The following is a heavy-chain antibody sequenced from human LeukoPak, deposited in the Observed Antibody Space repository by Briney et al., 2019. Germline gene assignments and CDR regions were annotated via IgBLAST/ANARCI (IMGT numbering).Heavy chain of an antibody. Sequence: GGSLRLSCVASGFIVSTNYMSWVRQAPGKGLEWVAVIFRGDGTYHTDSVKGRFTISRDASKNTVYLHMNSLTAEDTAIYYCVKEVPVSTIYDWGQGVLVTVSS. CDR1: GFIVSTNY. D-gene: IGHD1-1*01. V-gene: IGHV3-66*01. CDR3: VKEVPVSTIYD. CDR2: IFRGDGT. J-gene: IGHJ4*02.